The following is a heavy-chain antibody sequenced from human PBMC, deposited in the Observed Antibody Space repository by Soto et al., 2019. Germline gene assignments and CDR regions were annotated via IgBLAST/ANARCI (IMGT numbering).Heavy chain of an antibody. V-gene: IGHV3-23*01. CDR3: ARENYYDSSGYLADAEYFQH. J-gene: IGHJ1*01. CDR1: GFTFSSYA. Sequence: EVQLLESGGGLVQPGGSLRLSCAASGFTFSSYAMSWVRQAPGKGLEWVSAISGSGGSTYYADSVKGRFTISRDNSKNTLYLQMNSLRAEDTAVYYCARENYYDSSGYLADAEYFQHWGQGTLVTVSS. CDR2: ISGSGGST. D-gene: IGHD3-22*01.